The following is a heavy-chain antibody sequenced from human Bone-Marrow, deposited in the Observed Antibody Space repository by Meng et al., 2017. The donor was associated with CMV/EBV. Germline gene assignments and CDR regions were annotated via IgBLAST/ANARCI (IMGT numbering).Heavy chain of an antibody. V-gene: IGHV4-39*07. J-gene: IGHJ4*02. Sequence: AGSLSLSCTVSGGSISSSSYYWGWIRQPPGKGLEWIGSIYYSGSTYYNPSLKSRVTISVDTSKNQFSLKLSSVTAADTAVYYCARDPGVGLDYWGQGPLVTVSS. CDR2: IYYSGST. CDR3: ARDPGVGLDY. CDR1: GGSISSSSYY. D-gene: IGHD7-27*01.